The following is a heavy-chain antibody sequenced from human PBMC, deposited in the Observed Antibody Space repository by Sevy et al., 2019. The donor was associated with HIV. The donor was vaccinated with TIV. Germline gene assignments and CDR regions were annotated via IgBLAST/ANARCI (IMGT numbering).Heavy chain of an antibody. CDR3: ARVKQLVPKRVDYYYYMDV. D-gene: IGHD6-13*01. Sequence: GGSLRLSCAASGFTFSSYWMSWVRQAPGKGLEWVANIKQDGSEKYYVDSVKGRFTISRDNAKNSLYLQMNSLRAEDTAVYYCARVKQLVPKRVDYYYYMDVWGKGTTVTVSS. CDR2: IKQDGSEK. V-gene: IGHV3-7*03. J-gene: IGHJ6*03. CDR1: GFTFSSYW.